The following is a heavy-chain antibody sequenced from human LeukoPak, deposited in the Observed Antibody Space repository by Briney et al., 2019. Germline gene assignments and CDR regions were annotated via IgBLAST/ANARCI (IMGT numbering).Heavy chain of an antibody. V-gene: IGHV3-21*06. J-gene: IGHJ4*02. CDR1: GLTFSTSG. CDR2: IGPTGSDR. D-gene: IGHD1-14*01. Sequence: PGGSLRPSCTASGLTFSTSGFNWVRQAPGKGLEWVASIGPTGSDRYHADSIKGRFTISRDNANNFLYLQMNSLRAEDTAVYYCATETNGRHYDYWGRGTLLTVSS. CDR3: ATETNGRHYDY.